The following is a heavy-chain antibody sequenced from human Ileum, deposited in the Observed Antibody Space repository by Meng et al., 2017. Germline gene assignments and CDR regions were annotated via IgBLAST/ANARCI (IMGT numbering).Heavy chain of an antibody. V-gene: IGHV3-72*01. J-gene: IGHJ4*02. D-gene: IGHD3-16*01. CDR2: IKNKRDSYTA. CDR1: GFTFSNPY. Sequence: GESLKISCAASGFTFSNPYMDWVRQAPGKGLEWVGRIKNKRDSYTADYAASVKGRFIISRDDSENSLFLQMNSLKTEDTAVYYCARDWFTSLADWGQGTRVTGSS. CDR3: ARDWFTSLAD.